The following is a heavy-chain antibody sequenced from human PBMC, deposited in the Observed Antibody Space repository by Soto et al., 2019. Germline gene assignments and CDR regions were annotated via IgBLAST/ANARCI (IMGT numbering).Heavy chain of an antibody. CDR2: IYYSGST. CDR3: ARDARNYDILTGYPDYYYYGMDV. J-gene: IGHJ6*02. CDR1: GGAFSSYY. V-gene: IGHV4-59*01. D-gene: IGHD3-9*01. Sequence: PSETLSLTCAVSGGAFSSYYWSWIRQPPGKGLEWIGDIYYSGSTNYNPSLKSRVTISVDTSKNQFSLKLSSVTAADTAVYYCARDARNYDILTGYPDYYYYGMDVWGQGTTVTVSS.